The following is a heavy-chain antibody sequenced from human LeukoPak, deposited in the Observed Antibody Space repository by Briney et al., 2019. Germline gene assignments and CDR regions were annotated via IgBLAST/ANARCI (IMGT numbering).Heavy chain of an antibody. CDR1: GFTFSSYA. CDR2: ISYDGSNK. CDR3: AREGDDILTGYHPYYFDY. V-gene: IGHV3-30-3*01. Sequence: GRSLRLSCAASGFTFSSYAMHWVRQAPGKGLEWVAVISYDGSNKYYADSVKGRFTISRDNSKNTLYLQMNSLRAEDTAVYYCAREGDDILTGYHPYYFDYWGQGTLVTVSS. J-gene: IGHJ4*02. D-gene: IGHD3-9*01.